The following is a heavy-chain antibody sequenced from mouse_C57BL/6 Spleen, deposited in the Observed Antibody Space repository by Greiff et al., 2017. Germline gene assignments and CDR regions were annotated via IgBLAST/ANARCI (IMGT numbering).Heavy chain of an antibody. CDR2: FNPCNGGT. CDR1: GYTFTSYW. CDR3: AWPERFAY. V-gene: IGHV1-53*01. J-gene: IGHJ3*01. Sequence: QVQLQQPGTELVKPGASVTLSCKASGYTFTSYWMHWVKQRPGQGLEWIGNFNPCNGGTNYNEKFKGKATLTVDKSSSTAYMQLGSLTSEDSAVYYCAWPERFAYWGQGTLVTVSA.